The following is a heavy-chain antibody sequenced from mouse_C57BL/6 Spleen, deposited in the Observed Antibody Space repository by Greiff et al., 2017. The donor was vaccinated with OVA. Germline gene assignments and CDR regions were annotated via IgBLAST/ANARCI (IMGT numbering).Heavy chain of an antibody. V-gene: IGHV1-64*01. CDR3: AREDGSSSAWFAY. J-gene: IGHJ3*01. Sequence: QVQLQQPGAELVKPGASVKLSCKASGYTFTSYWMHWVKQRPGQGLEWIGMIHPNSGSTNYNEKFKSKATLTVDKSSSTAYMQLSCLTSEDSAVYYCAREDGSSSAWFAYWGQGTLVTVSA. CDR1: GYTFTSYW. CDR2: IHPNSGST. D-gene: IGHD1-1*01.